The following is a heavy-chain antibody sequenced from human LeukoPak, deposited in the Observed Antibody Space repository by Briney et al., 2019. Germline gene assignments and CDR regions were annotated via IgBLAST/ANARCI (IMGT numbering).Heavy chain of an antibody. D-gene: IGHD2-21*02. CDR1: GFTFSSYA. CDR3: ARGCGGDCYHDVLYYGMDV. V-gene: IGHV3-23*01. CDR2: ISGSGGST. J-gene: IGHJ6*02. Sequence: GGSLRLSCAASGFTFSSYAMSWVRQAPGKGLEWVSAISGSGGSTYYADSVKGRFTISRDNSKNTLYLQMNSLRAEDTAVYYCARGCGGDCYHDVLYYGMDVWGQGTTVTVSS.